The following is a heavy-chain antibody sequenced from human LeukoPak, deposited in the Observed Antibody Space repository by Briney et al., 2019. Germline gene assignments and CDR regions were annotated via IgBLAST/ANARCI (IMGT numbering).Heavy chain of an antibody. CDR3: GRAMGLDRPFDY. CDR2: IYTSGST. J-gene: IGHJ4*02. D-gene: IGHD1-1*01. CDR1: GGSISSYY. V-gene: IGHV4-4*07. Sequence: SETLSLTCTVSGGSISSYYWSWIRQPAGKGLEWIGRIYTSGSTNYNPSLKSRVTMSVDTSKNQFSLEVNSVTAADAAVYFCGRAMGLDRPFDYWGQGTLVTVSS.